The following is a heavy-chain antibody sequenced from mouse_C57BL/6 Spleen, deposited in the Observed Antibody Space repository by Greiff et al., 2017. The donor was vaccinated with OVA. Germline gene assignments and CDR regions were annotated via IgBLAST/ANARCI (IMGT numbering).Heavy chain of an antibody. Sequence: VQLQQSGPELVKPGASVKISCKASGYTFTDYYMNWVKQSHGKSLEWIGDINPNNGGTSYNQKFKGKATLTVDKSSSTAYMELHSLTSEDSAVYYCARNYGSRNWYVDVWGTGTTVTVSS. D-gene: IGHD1-1*01. CDR3: ARNYGSRNWYVDV. J-gene: IGHJ1*03. CDR2: INPNNGGT. CDR1: GYTFTDYY. V-gene: IGHV1-26*01.